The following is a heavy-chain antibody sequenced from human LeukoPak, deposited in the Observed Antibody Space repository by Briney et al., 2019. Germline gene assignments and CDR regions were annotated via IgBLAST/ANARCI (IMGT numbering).Heavy chain of an antibody. J-gene: IGHJ4*02. CDR1: GYTFTSYD. V-gene: IGHV1-8*03. Sequence: ASVKVSCKASGYTFTSYDINWLRQATGQGLEWMGWMNPNSGNTGYAQKFQGRVTITRNTSISTAYMELSSLRSDDTAVYYCARAYYDFWSGYYTVSFDYWGQGTLVTVSS. D-gene: IGHD3-3*01. CDR2: MNPNSGNT. CDR3: ARAYYDFWSGYYTVSFDY.